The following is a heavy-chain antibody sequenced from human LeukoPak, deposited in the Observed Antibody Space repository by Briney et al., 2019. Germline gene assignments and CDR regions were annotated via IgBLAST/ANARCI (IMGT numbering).Heavy chain of an antibody. CDR2: LAYDGTNE. D-gene: IGHD3-10*01. V-gene: IGHV3-30*04. J-gene: IGHJ4*02. CDR3: ARGGPLGDTNRFDF. Sequence: GGSLRLSCAASGFTFNNYAMHWVRQAPGKGLDWAALLAYDGTNEYYSGSVKGRFSISRDNYKNTVDLQMNSLRVDDTAVYYCARGGPLGDTNRFDFWGQGSLVTVSS. CDR1: GFTFNNYA.